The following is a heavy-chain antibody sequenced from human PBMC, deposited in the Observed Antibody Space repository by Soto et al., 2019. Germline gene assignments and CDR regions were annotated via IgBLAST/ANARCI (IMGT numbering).Heavy chain of an antibody. CDR2: SRRSGNII. D-gene: IGHD3-16*01. CDR3: TRVNDYGGFDY. Sequence: GGPLTLSCRASQFTFGSYSLDWVRQAPGKGLEWVSHSRRSGNIIYYADSVKGRFTISRDNAKNSLYLQMDSLRVEDTAVYYCTRVNDYGGFDYWGQGTLVTVSS. J-gene: IGHJ4*02. V-gene: IGHV3-48*01. CDR1: QFTFGSYS.